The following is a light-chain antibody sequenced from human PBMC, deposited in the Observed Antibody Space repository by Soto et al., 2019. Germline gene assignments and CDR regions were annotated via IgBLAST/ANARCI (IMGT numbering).Light chain of an antibody. CDR2: AAS. CDR3: QQYYSYPRT. V-gene: IGKV1-8*01. Sequence: IQMTQSPSSVSASVGDRVTVTCRASQGISSYLAWYQQKPGKAPKLLIYAASTLQSGVPSRFSGSGSGTDFTLTISCLQSEDFATYYCQQYYSYPRTFGQGTKVDIK. CDR1: QGISSY. J-gene: IGKJ1*01.